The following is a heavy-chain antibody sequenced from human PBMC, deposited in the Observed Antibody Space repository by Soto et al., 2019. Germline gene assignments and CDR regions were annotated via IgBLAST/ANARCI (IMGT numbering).Heavy chain of an antibody. Sequence: QVQLQESGAGLVKPSQTLYLTCTVSGGSISSGGYYWSWLRQHPGKGLEWVGFIYYSGRTYYNTSLKSQVTISVDTSKNQFSLKMSAVTAADTAVYYCARAKYCSSTSCYFLQYYYMDVWGKGTTVTVSS. J-gene: IGHJ6*03. CDR3: ARAKYCSSTSCYFLQYYYMDV. CDR2: IYYSGRT. D-gene: IGHD2-2*01. V-gene: IGHV4-31*01. CDR1: GGSISSGGYY.